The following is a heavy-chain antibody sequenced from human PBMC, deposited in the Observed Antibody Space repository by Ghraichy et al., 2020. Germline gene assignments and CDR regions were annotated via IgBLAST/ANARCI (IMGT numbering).Heavy chain of an antibody. Sequence: GGSLRLSCAASGFTFSTYDFHWVRQATGKGLEWVSAIGVPGDTYYSDSVKGRFTISRENAHNSLYLQMNSLGDGDTAVYYCARGGSNWASQNFDLWGRGTLVTVSS. CDR2: IGVPGDT. D-gene: IGHD6-13*01. J-gene: IGHJ2*01. CDR1: GFTFSTYD. CDR3: ARGGSNWASQNFDL. V-gene: IGHV3-13*01.